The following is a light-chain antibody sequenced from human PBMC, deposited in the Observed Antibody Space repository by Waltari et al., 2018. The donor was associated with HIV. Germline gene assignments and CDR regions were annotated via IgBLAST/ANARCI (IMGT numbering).Light chain of an antibody. CDR1: QAVSDD. CDR3: LQHHSYPLT. J-gene: IGKJ4*01. Sequence: DIQMTQSPSSLSASIGERVTITCRASQAVSDDLGWYQQTPGEAPRRLIYSASSVENGVPSRCSGSRAGEDFTLTITNLQPEDCATYYCLQHHSYPLTFGGGTKVEI. CDR2: SAS. V-gene: IGKV1-17*02.